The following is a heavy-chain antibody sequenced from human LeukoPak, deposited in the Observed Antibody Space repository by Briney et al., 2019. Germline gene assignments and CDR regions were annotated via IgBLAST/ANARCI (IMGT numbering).Heavy chain of an antibody. J-gene: IGHJ3*02. CDR1: GGSVSSGAYY. CDR3: ATTYYYGSGTRRNEDAFDI. Sequence: SETLFFTCTVSGGSVSSGAYYWSWIRQHPGKGLEWIGYIYYSGSTYYNPSLKSRVTISVDTSKNQFSLKLSSVTAADTAVYYCATTYYYGSGTRRNEDAFDIRGQARMVTVSS. V-gene: IGHV4-31*03. D-gene: IGHD3-10*01. CDR2: IYYSGST.